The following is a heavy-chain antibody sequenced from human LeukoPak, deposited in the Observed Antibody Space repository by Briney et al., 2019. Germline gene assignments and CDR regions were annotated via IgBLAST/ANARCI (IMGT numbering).Heavy chain of an antibody. CDR3: AKVGERFYGSGRNWFDP. Sequence: GGSLRLSCAASGFTFSSYAMHWVRQAPGKGLEWVAVISYDGSNKYYADSVKGRFTTSRDNSKNTLYLQMNSLRAEDTAVYYCAKVGERFYGSGRNWFDPWGQGTLVTVSS. V-gene: IGHV3-30*04. J-gene: IGHJ5*02. CDR2: ISYDGSNK. CDR1: GFTFSSYA. D-gene: IGHD3-10*01.